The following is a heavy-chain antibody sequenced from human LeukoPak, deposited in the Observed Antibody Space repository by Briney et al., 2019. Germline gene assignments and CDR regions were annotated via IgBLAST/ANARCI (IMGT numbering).Heavy chain of an antibody. CDR1: GFILSSNW. CDR2: IKQDGSDK. CDR3: ARERRGGDAFDL. Sequence: GGSLRLSCAASGFILSSNWVSWVRQAPGKGLEWVANIKQDGSDKYYVDSVKGRFTISRDNAKNSLYLQMNSLRVEDSALYYCARERRGGDAFDLWGQGTMVTVSS. J-gene: IGHJ3*01. D-gene: IGHD3-10*01. V-gene: IGHV3-7*01.